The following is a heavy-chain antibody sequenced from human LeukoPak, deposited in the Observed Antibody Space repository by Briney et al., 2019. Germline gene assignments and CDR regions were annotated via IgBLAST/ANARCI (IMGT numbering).Heavy chain of an antibody. CDR3: ARDRGTWNDDGFDY. CDR1: GGSISSYY. D-gene: IGHD1-1*01. Sequence: SETLSLTCTVTGGSISSYYWSWIRQPPGKGREWIGYIYYSGSTNYNPSLKSRVTISVDTSKNQFSLKLSSVTAADTAVYYCARDRGTWNDDGFDYWGQGTLVTVSS. V-gene: IGHV4-59*12. CDR2: IYYSGST. J-gene: IGHJ4*02.